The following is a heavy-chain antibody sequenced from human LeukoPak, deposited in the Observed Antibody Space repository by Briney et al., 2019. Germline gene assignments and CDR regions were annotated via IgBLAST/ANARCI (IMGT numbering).Heavy chain of an antibody. V-gene: IGHV3-15*07. CDR1: GFTFSNAW. CDR3: TTEGSGHYYDSSGYCPNRY. J-gene: IGHJ4*02. CDR2: IKSKTDGGTT. Sequence: PGGSLRLSCAASGFTFSNAWMNWVRQAPGKGLEWVGRIKSKTDGGTTDYAAPVKGRFAISRDDSKNTLYLQMNSLKTEDTAVYYCTTEGSGHYYDSSGYCPNRYWGQGTLVTVSS. D-gene: IGHD3-22*01.